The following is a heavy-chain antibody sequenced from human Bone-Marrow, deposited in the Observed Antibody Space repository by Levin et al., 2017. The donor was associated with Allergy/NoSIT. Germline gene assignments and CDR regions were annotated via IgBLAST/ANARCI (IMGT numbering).Heavy chain of an antibody. CDR3: VTDESGDEDFDY. Sequence: GGSLRLSCAASGFILRTSDMNWVRQAPGKGLEWISFITKPSRTISYADSVKGRFTVSRDNAKNSLYLDMNSLRAEDTAVYYCVTDESGDEDFDYWGQGTLVTVSS. CDR1: GFILRTSD. J-gene: IGHJ4*02. D-gene: IGHD7-27*01. V-gene: IGHV3-48*01. CDR2: ITKPSRTI.